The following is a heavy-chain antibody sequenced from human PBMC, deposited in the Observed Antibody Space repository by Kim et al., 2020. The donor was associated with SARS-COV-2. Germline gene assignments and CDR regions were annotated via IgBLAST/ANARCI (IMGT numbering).Heavy chain of an antibody. Sequence: YAQKFQGRVTMTRNTSISTAYMELSSLRSEDTAVYYCARLTTEWSPSFDIWGQGTMVTVSS. CDR3: ARLTTEWSPSFDI. D-gene: IGHD3-3*01. J-gene: IGHJ3*02. V-gene: IGHV1-8*01.